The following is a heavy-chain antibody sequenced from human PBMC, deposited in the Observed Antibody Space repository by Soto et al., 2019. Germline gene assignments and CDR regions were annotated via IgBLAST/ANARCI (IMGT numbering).Heavy chain of an antibody. CDR3: ARDGYYYDSSGYEAGGMDY. D-gene: IGHD3-22*01. CDR1: GFTFSSYA. Sequence: QVQLVESGGGVVQPGRSLRLSCAASGFTFSSYAMHWVRQAPGKGLEWVAVISYDGSNKYYADSVKGRFTISRDNSKNTLYLQMNSLRAEDTAVYYCARDGYYYDSSGYEAGGMDYWGQGTLVTVSS. CDR2: ISYDGSNK. J-gene: IGHJ4*02. V-gene: IGHV3-30-3*01.